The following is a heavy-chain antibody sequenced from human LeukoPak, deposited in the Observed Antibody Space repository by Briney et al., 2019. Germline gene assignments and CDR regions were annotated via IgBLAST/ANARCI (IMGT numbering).Heavy chain of an antibody. J-gene: IGHJ6*03. CDR1: GFTFSSYA. Sequence: GGSLRLSCAASGFTFSSYAMSGVRQAPGKGLEWVSAISGSGGSTYYADSVKGRFTISRDNSKNTLYLQMNSLRAEDTAVYHCAKDGLRSDYYYYMDVWGKGTTVTMSS. D-gene: IGHD4-17*01. CDR3: AKDGLRSDYYYYMDV. V-gene: IGHV3-23*01. CDR2: ISGSGGST.